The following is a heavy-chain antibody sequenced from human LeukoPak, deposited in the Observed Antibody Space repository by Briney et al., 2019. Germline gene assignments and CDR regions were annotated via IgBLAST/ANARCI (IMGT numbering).Heavy chain of an antibody. J-gene: IGHJ4*02. V-gene: IGHV4-34*01. CDR2: INHSGST. Sequence: SETLSLTCAVYGGSFSGYYWSWIRQPPGKGLEWIGEINHSGSTNYNPSLKSRVTISVDTSKNQFSLKLSSVTAADTAVYYCARGHPFWSGYSSWGQGTLVTVSS. CDR1: GGSFSGYY. CDR3: ARGHPFWSGYSS. D-gene: IGHD3-3*01.